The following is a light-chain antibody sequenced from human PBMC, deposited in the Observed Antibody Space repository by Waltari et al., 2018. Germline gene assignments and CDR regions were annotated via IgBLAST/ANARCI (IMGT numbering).Light chain of an antibody. CDR3: CSYAGAYTFV. J-gene: IGLJ3*02. CDR2: DVV. V-gene: IGLV2-11*01. CDR1: INDVGVEDY. Sequence: QSALTQPHSVSASPGQSVTIPCSGSINDVGVEDYVSWYQQLPGKAPKRTLYDVVKRPSGVPSRFPGSKYGTTASLTISGLQTDDEATYYCCSYAGAYTFVFGGGTNLTVL.